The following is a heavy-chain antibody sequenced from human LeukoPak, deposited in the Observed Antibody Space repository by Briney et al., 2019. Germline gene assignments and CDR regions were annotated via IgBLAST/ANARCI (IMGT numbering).Heavy chain of an antibody. V-gene: IGHV4-39*07. J-gene: IGHJ3*02. CDR3: ARDREGIAVAGSGAFDI. CDR2: IYYSGST. CDR1: GGSISSSSYY. D-gene: IGHD6-19*01. Sequence: SETLSLTCTVSGGSISSSSYYWGWIRQPPGKGLEWIGSIYYSGSTYYNPSLKSRVTISVDTSKNQFSLKLSSVTAADTAVYYCARDREGIAVAGSGAFDIWGQGTMVTVSS.